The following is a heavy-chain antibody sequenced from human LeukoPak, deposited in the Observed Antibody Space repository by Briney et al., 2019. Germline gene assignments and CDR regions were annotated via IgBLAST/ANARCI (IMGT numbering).Heavy chain of an antibody. Sequence: EASVTVSCTASGGTFISYAISWVRQAPGQGLEWMGGIIPIFGTANYAQKFQGRVTITADESTSTAYMELSSLRSEDTAVYYCARLTTSGDYYYYGMDVWGQGTTVTVSS. V-gene: IGHV1-69*13. CDR2: IIPIFGTA. J-gene: IGHJ6*02. CDR3: ARLTTSGDYYYYGMDV. D-gene: IGHD1-1*01. CDR1: GGTFISYA.